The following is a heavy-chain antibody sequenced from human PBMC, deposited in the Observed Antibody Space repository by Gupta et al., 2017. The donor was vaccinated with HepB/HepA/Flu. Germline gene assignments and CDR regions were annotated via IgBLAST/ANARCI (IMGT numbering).Heavy chain of an antibody. D-gene: IGHD4-17*01. V-gene: IGHV1-18*01. CDR2: FSAYNGNT. J-gene: IGHJ2*01. CDR1: GDTVNRCD. CDR3: ARGSTVTRNPLYWYFDL. Sequence: QVELVQSGAEVKMPGASVKVSCSAYGDTVNRCDVSWLPLARGQGLEWMGWFSAYNGNTSYAQKFQVRVIMNTDASTSTAYMELRSLRSDAASVYYWARGSTVTRNPLYWYFDLWGRGTLVTVSS.